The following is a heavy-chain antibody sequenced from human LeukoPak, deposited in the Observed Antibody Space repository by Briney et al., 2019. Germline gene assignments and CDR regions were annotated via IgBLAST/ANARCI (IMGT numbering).Heavy chain of an antibody. CDR2: IYPGDSDT. CDR1: GYSFTNYW. Sequence: GEPLKISCKGSGYSFTNYWIGWVRQMPGKGLEWMGIIYPGDSDTRYSPSFQGQVTISADKSINTAYLQWSSLKSSDTAMYYCTTIMLRGLIITHFHYWGQGTVVTVSS. V-gene: IGHV5-51*01. J-gene: IGHJ4*02. CDR3: TTIMLRGLIITHFHY. D-gene: IGHD3-10*01.